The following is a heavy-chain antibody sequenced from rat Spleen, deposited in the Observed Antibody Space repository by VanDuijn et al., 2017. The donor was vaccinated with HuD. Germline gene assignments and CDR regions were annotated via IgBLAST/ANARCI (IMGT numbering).Heavy chain of an antibody. CDR1: GYSITSNY. V-gene: IGHV3-1*01. CDR2: ISYSGST. J-gene: IGHJ2*01. D-gene: IGHD1-11*01. Sequence: EVQLQESGPGLVKPSQSLSLTCSVTGYSITSNYWGWIRKFPGNKMEWMGYISYSGSTSYNPSLKSRISITRDTSKNQFFLQLNSVTNEDSATYYCAREEGGKMDYWGQGVMVTVSS. CDR3: AREEGGKMDY.